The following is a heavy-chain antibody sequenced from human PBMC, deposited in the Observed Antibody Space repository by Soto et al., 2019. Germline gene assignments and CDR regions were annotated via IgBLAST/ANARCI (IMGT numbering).Heavy chain of an antibody. V-gene: IGHV3-7*01. Sequence: PGGSLRLSCAASGFTFSRYWRNWVRQAPGKGLEWVANIKQDGTEKNYVDSVKGRFTISRDNARKSLYLQMERLRAEDTAVYFCARGGTPMITGMDSFDIWGQGTMVTASS. D-gene: IGHD5-18*01. CDR3: ARGGTPMITGMDSFDI. J-gene: IGHJ3*02. CDR1: GFTFSRYW. CDR2: IKQDGTEK.